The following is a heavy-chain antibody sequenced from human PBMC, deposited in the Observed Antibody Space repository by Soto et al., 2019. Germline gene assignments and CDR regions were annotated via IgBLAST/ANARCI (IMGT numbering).Heavy chain of an antibody. Sequence: GGSLRLSCAAPGFTFSSYAMSWVRQAPGKGLEWVSAISGSGGSTYYADSVKGRFTISRDNSKNTLYLQMNSLRAEDAAVYYCAKDRVGKLLIPAFDIWGQGTMVTVSS. CDR1: GFTFSSYA. J-gene: IGHJ3*02. CDR3: AKDRVGKLLIPAFDI. D-gene: IGHD1-26*01. CDR2: ISGSGGST. V-gene: IGHV3-23*01.